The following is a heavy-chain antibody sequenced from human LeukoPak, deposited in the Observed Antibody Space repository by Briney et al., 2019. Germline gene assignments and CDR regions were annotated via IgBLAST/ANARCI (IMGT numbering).Heavy chain of an antibody. J-gene: IGHJ4*02. V-gene: IGHV3-30-3*01. Sequence: PGRSLRLSCAASGFTFSSYAMHWVRQAPGKGLEWVAVISYDGSNKYYADSVKGRFTISRDNSKNTLYLQMNSLRAEDTAVYYCASGVRGVIDYWGQGTLVTVSS. CDR2: ISYDGSNK. CDR1: GFTFSSYA. D-gene: IGHD3-10*01. CDR3: ASGVRGVIDY.